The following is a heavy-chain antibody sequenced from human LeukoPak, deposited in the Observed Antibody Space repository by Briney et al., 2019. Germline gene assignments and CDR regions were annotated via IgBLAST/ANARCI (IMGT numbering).Heavy chain of an antibody. D-gene: IGHD2-15*01. CDR1: GGSISSYY. V-gene: IGHV4-59*08. CDR2: IYYSGST. CDR3: ARHSGGKLRGAFDI. J-gene: IGHJ3*02. Sequence: PSETLSLTCTVSGGSISSYYWSWIRQPPGKGLEWIGYIYYSGSTNYNPSLKSRVTISVDTSKNQFSLKLSSVTAADTAVYYCARHSGGKLRGAFDIWGQGTMVTVSS.